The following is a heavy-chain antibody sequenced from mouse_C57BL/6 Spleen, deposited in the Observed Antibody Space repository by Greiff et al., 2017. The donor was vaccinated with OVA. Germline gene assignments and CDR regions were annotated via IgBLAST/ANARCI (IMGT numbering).Heavy chain of an antibody. J-gene: IGHJ4*01. CDR1: GYTFTSYW. CDR3: ARSRYGSSYGGDGMDY. CDR2: IDPSDSYT. V-gene: IGHV1-69*01. D-gene: IGHD1-1*01. Sequence: QVQLQQPGAELVMPGASVKLSCKASGYTFTSYWMHWVKQRPGQGLEWIGEIDPSDSYTNYNQKFKGKSTLTVDKSSSTAYMQLSSLTSEDSAVYYCARSRYGSSYGGDGMDYWGQGTSVTVSA.